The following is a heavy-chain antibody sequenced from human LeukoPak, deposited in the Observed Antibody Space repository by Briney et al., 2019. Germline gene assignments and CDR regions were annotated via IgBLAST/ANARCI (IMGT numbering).Heavy chain of an antibody. J-gene: IGHJ4*02. V-gene: IGHV3-30*02. CDR1: GFTFSSYG. Sequence: GGSLRLSCAASGFTFSSYGMHWVRQAPGKGLEWVAFIRYDGSNKYYADSVKGRFTISRDNSKNTLYLQMNSLRAEDTAVYYCARNGYDSSGYYLDYWGQGTLVTVSS. CDR3: ARNGYDSSGYYLDY. D-gene: IGHD3-22*01. CDR2: IRYDGSNK.